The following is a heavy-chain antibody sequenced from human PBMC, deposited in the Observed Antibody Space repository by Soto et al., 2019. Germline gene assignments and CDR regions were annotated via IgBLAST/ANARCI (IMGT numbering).Heavy chain of an antibody. Sequence: QVQLVQSGAEVKKPGSSVKVSCKSSGGTFISYAISWVRQAPGQGLEWMGGVIPIFGTANYAQTFQGRVTIAADEPRSTAYMEQSSLRSADTAVYYLAREERYGSGGSCYFLPGIDYWGQGTLVTVSS. CDR3: AREERYGSGGSCYFLPGIDY. D-gene: IGHD2-15*01. J-gene: IGHJ4*02. V-gene: IGHV1-69*12. CDR1: GGTFISYA. CDR2: VIPIFGTA.